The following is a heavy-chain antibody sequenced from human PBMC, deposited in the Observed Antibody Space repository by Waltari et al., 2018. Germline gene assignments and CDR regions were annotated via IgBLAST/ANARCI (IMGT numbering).Heavy chain of an antibody. CDR3: ARDEADSSGSDAFDI. D-gene: IGHD3-22*01. J-gene: IGHJ3*02. CDR1: GYTFTGYY. Sequence: QVQLVQSGAEVKKPGASVKVSCKASGYTFTGYYMHWVRQAPGQGLEWMGWINPNSGGTNYAQKFQGRVTMTRDTSISTAYMGLSRLRSDDTAVYYCARDEADSSGSDAFDIWGQGTMVTVSS. V-gene: IGHV1-2*02. CDR2: INPNSGGT.